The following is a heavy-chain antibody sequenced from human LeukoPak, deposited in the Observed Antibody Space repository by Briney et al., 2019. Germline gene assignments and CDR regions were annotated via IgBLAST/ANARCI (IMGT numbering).Heavy chain of an antibody. Sequence: GGSLRLSCAASGFTLDGYGMSWVRQVPGKGLEWVSGISWNGAGTDYSDSVKGRFTISRDNAKNSLYLQMNSLRAEDTAVYYCARENPLPVVVIINPGDAFDFWGQGTMVTVSS. J-gene: IGHJ3*01. CDR2: ISWNGAGT. CDR1: GFTLDGYG. CDR3: ARENPLPVVVIINPGDAFDF. V-gene: IGHV3-20*04. D-gene: IGHD3-22*01.